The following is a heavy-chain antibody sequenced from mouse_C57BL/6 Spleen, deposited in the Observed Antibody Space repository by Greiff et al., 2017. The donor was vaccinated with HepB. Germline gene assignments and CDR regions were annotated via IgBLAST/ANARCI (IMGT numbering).Heavy chain of an antibody. CDR2: ISSGGSYT. V-gene: IGHV5-6*01. CDR3: ARASPHAMDY. J-gene: IGHJ4*01. CDR1: GFTFSSYG. Sequence: EVQLVESGGDLVKPGGSLKLSCAASGFTFSSYGMSWVRQTPDKRLEWVATISSGGSYTYYPDSVKGRFTISRDNAKNTLYLQMSSLKSEDTAMYYCARASPHAMDYWGQGTSVTVSS.